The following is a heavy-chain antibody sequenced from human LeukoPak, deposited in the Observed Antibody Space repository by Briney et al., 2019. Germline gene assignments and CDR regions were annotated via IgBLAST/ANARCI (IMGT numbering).Heavy chain of an antibody. D-gene: IGHD3-22*01. Sequence: SVKVSCKASGYTFTGYYMHWVRQAPGQGLEWMGWINPNSGGTNYAQKFQGRVTMTRDTSISTAYMELSRLRSDDTAVYYCARPYYYDSSGYPHWWGQGTLVTVSS. CDR2: INPNSGGT. J-gene: IGHJ4*02. CDR1: GYTFTGYY. V-gene: IGHV1-2*02. CDR3: ARPYYYDSSGYPHW.